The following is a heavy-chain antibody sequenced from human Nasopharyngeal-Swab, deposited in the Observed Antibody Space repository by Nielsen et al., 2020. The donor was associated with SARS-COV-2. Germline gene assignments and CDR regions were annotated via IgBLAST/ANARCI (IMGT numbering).Heavy chain of an antibody. V-gene: IGHV1-3*01. J-gene: IGHJ5*02. Sequence: ASVKVSCKASGYTFTGYYMHWVRQAPGQRLEWMGWINAGNGNTKYSQKFQGRVTITRDTSASTAYMELSSLRSEDTAVYYCARGRATVTTRVYWFDPWGQGTLVTVSS. CDR3: ARGRATVTTRVYWFDP. CDR2: INAGNGNT. D-gene: IGHD4-17*01. CDR1: GYTFTGYY.